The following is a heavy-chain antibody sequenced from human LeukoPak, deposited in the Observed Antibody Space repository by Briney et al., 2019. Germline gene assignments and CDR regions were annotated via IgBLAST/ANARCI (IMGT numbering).Heavy chain of an antibody. CDR3: ATRAVAAPY. J-gene: IGHJ4*02. Sequence: GGSLRLSCSASGFTFSDHFMDWVRQAPGKGLEWVSLIYSGGNTQYADSVKGRFIIFRDSSKNTLYLQMNSLRVEDTAVYYCATRAVAAPYWGQGTLVTVSS. V-gene: IGHV3-66*01. D-gene: IGHD6-19*01. CDR2: IYSGGNT. CDR1: GFTFSDHF.